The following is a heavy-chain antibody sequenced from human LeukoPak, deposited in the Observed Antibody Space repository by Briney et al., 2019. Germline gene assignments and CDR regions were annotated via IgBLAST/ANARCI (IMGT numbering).Heavy chain of an antibody. CDR2: INPDGNKK. D-gene: IGHD5-18*01. Sequence: PGGSLRLSCAVSGLTFSSSWMDWVRQAPGKGLEWVASINPDGNKKYSADSVKGRLTISRDNAENSLYLQMNSLRVEDTAFYYCARDLAYSRLDYWGQGMLVTSPQ. V-gene: IGHV3-7*01. CDR1: GLTFSSSW. CDR3: ARDLAYSRLDY. J-gene: IGHJ4*02.